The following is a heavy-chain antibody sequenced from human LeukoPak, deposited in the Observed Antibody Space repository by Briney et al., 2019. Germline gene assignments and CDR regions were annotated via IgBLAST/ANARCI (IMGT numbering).Heavy chain of an antibody. Sequence: GASVKVSCKASGYTFTSYDINWVRQATGQGLEWVGWMNPNSGNTGYAQKFQGRVTMTRNTSISTAYMELSSLRSEDTAVYYCARAGTVTNYYYYYMDVWGKGTTVTVSS. V-gene: IGHV1-8*01. J-gene: IGHJ6*03. CDR2: MNPNSGNT. CDR3: ARAGTVTNYYYYYMDV. D-gene: IGHD4-17*01. CDR1: GYTFTSYD.